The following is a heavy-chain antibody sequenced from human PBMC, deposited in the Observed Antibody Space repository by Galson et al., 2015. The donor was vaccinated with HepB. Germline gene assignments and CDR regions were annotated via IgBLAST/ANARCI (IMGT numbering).Heavy chain of an antibody. CDR2: IIPIFGTA. J-gene: IGHJ6*03. CDR1: GGTFSSYA. D-gene: IGHD4-17*01. CDR3: ARGGDYGWDYYYYMDV. V-gene: IGHV1-69*13. Sequence: SVKVSCKASGGTFSSYAISWVRQAPGQGLEWMGGIIPIFGTANYAQKFQGRVTITADESTSTAYMELSSLRSEDTAVYYCARGGDYGWDYYYYMDVWGKGTTVTVSS.